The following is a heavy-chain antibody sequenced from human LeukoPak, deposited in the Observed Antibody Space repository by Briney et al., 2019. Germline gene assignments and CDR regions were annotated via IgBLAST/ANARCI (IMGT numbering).Heavy chain of an antibody. CDR2: IKQDGSEK. CDR3: ARAMSGWYYFDYYYMDV. V-gene: IGHV3-7*01. CDR1: GFTFSSYW. Sequence: PGGSLRLSCAASGFTFSSYWMSWVRQAPGKGLEWVANIKQDGSEKYYVDSVKGRFTISRDNAKNPLYLQMNSLRAEDTAVYYCARAMSGWYYFDYYYMDVWGKGTTVTVSS. J-gene: IGHJ6*03. D-gene: IGHD6-19*01.